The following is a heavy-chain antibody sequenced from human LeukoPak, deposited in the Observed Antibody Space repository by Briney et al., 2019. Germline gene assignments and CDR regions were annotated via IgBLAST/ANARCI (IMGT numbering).Heavy chain of an antibody. CDR3: ARVGAVAGTPRGYYYYHMDV. CDR2: INHSGST. J-gene: IGHJ6*03. CDR1: GGSFSGYY. V-gene: IGHV4-34*01. D-gene: IGHD6-19*01. Sequence: SETLSLTCAVYGGSFSGYYWSWIRQPPGKGLEWIGEINHSGSTNYNPSLKSRVTISVDTSKNQFSLKLSSVTAADTAVYYCARVGAVAGTPRGYYYYHMDVWGKGTTVTVSS.